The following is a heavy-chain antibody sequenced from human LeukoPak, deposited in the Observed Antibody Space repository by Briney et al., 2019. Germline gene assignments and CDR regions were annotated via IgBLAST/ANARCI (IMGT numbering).Heavy chain of an antibody. J-gene: IGHJ4*02. V-gene: IGHV3-23*01. CDR3: AKRGGYGSGSYHFDY. Sequence: GGSLRLSCAASGFSFSSYAMGWVRQAPGKGLEWVSAISGSGGSTYYADSVKGRFTISRDNSKNTLYLQMNSLRAEDTAVYYCAKRGGYGSGSYHFDYWGQGTLVTVSS. CDR1: GFSFSSYA. CDR2: ISGSGGST. D-gene: IGHD3-10*01.